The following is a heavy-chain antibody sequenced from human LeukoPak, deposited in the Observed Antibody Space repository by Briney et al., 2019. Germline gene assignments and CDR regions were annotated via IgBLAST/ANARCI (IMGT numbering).Heavy chain of an antibody. CDR1: GGSFSGYY. V-gene: IGHV4-34*01. CDR3: ARGRITGTILAFDY. D-gene: IGHD1-20*01. Sequence: PSETLSLNCAVYGGSFSGYYWSWIRQPPGKGLEWIGEINHSGSTNYNPSLKSRVTISVDTSKNQFSLKLSSVTAADTAVYYCARGRITGTILAFDYWGQGTLVTVSS. J-gene: IGHJ4*02. CDR2: INHSGST.